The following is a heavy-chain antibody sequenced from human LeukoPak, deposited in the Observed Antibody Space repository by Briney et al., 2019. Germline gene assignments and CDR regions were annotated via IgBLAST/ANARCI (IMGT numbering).Heavy chain of an antibody. Sequence: SETLSLTCAVYGGSFSGYYWSWIRQPPGKGLEWIGEINHSGSTNYNPSLKSRVTISVDTSKNQFSLKLSSVTAADTAVYYCAKDGRFPPEVLPRYFDYWGQGTLVTVSS. CDR2: INHSGST. CDR1: GGSFSGYY. D-gene: IGHD1-26*01. CDR3: AKDGRFPPEVLPRYFDY. V-gene: IGHV4-34*01. J-gene: IGHJ4*02.